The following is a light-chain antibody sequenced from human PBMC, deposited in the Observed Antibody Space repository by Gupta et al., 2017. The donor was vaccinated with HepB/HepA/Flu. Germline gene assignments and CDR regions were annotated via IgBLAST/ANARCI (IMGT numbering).Light chain of an antibody. CDR2: GAS. J-gene: IGKJ2*01. V-gene: IGKV3-15*01. CDR1: QSVSSN. CDR3: QQYKNWPPST. Sequence: EIVMTQSPATLSVSPVERATLSCRASQSVSSNLAWYQQKPGQAPRLLIYGASTRDTGIPARFSGSGCGTELTLTISSRQLEDFAVYYCQQYKNWPPSTFGQGTKLEIK.